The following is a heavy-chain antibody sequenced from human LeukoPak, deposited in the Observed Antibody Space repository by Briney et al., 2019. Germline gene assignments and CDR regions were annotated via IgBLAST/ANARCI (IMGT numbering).Heavy chain of an antibody. V-gene: IGHV4-34*01. CDR3: ARNSVAGTKIDY. D-gene: IGHD6-19*01. CDR2: INHSGST. Sequence: PSETLSLTCAVYGGSFSGYHWSWIRQPPGKGLEWIGEINHSGSTNYNPSLKSRVTISVDTSKNQFSLKLSSVTAADTAVYYCARNSVAGTKIDYWGQGTLVTVSS. J-gene: IGHJ4*02. CDR1: GGSFSGYH.